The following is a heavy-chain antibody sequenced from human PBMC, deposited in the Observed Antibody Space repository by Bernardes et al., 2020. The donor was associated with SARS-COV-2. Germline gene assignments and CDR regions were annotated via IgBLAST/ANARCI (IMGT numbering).Heavy chain of an antibody. CDR1: GISFSNYA. J-gene: IGHJ6*02. CDR2: ITGNGDIT. D-gene: IGHD5-12*01. V-gene: IGHV3-23*01. CDR3: AREEGYVLGLSYHYYGMDV. Sequence: GGSLRLSRVASGISFSNYAMSWVRQAPGRGLEWVSVITGNGDITYYADSVKGRFTISRDNSKNTLYLQMNSLRAEDTAVYYCAREEGYVLGLSYHYYGMDVWGQGTTVTVSS.